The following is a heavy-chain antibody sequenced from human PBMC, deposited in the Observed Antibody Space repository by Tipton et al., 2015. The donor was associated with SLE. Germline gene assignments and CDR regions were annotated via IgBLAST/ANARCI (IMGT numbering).Heavy chain of an antibody. CDR1: GYSISSSYY. CDR3: SRQGAVAGFDY. CDR2: IYYSGST. V-gene: IGHV4-59*08. Sequence: TLSLTCTVSGYSISSSYYWSWIRRPPGKGLEWIGYIYYSGSTNYNPSLKSRVTISVDTSKNQFSLKLSSVTAADTAVYYCSRQGAVAGFDYWGQGTLVTVSS. J-gene: IGHJ4*02. D-gene: IGHD6-19*01.